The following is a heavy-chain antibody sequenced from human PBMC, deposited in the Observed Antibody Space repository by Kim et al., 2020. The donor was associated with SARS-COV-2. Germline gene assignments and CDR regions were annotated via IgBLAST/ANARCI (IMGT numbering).Heavy chain of an antibody. J-gene: IGHJ4*02. CDR3: VRGVQWVAPFDY. V-gene: IGHV3-7*01. D-gene: IGHD6-19*01. Sequence: YEVDSVKGRFTMSRENAKNSLYLQMNSRGAEDTAVYYCVRGVQWVAPFDYWGQGTLVTVSS.